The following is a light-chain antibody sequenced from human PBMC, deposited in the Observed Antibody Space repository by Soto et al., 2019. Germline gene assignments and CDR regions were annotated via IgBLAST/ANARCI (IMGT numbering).Light chain of an antibody. CDR1: SSNIGKYA. J-gene: IGLJ1*01. CDR2: YDD. V-gene: IGLV1-36*01. CDR3: AAWDDSLNGYV. Sequence: QSVLTQPPSVSEAPRQRVTISCSGSSSNIGKYAVNWYQQLPGKAPKLLIYYDDLLPSGVSDRFSGSKSGTSASLAISGLQSEDEADYYCAAWDDSLNGYVFGTGTKLTVL.